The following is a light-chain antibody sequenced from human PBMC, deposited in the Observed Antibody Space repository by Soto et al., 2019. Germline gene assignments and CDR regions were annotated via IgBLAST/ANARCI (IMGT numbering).Light chain of an antibody. J-gene: IGLJ2*01. CDR2: EVG. Sequence: QSALTQPASVSGSPGQSITIYCTGTSSDIGTYIYVSWYLQHPGKAPKLLIYEVGNRPSGVSNRFSGSKSGNTASLTISGLQAEDEADYYCSSYTSSNSVVFGGGTKLTVL. V-gene: IGLV2-14*01. CDR1: SSDIGTYIY. CDR3: SSYTSSNSVV.